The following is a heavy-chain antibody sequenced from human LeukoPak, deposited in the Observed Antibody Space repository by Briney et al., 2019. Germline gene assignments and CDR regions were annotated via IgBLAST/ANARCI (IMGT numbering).Heavy chain of an antibody. CDR3: AKDGAQYSSGPECDP. V-gene: IGHV3-23*01. CDR1: GLHFSGTA. CDR2: ISHDGMNA. J-gene: IGHJ5*02. D-gene: IGHD6-19*01. Sequence: GGSLRLSCAASGLHFSGTAVSWDRQAPGKGLEWVSAISHDGMNAYYADSVKGRFTISRDNSKKTVSLEMSSLTAADTGVYYCAKDGAQYSSGPECDPRGQGALVTVSP.